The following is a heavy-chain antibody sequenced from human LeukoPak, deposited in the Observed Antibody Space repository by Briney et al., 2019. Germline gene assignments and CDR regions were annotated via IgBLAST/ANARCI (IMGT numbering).Heavy chain of an antibody. V-gene: IGHV3-74*01. CDR2: ISSDGSSA. CDR3: ARGTSTAQDY. D-gene: IGHD1-1*01. Sequence: GGSLRLSCTASGFSFSNYWMHWVRQAPGMGLVWVSRISSDGSSASYADSVKGRFTISRDNAKNTLYLQMNSLRVEDTALYYCARGTSTAQDYWGRGTLVTVSS. CDR1: GFSFSNYW. J-gene: IGHJ4*02.